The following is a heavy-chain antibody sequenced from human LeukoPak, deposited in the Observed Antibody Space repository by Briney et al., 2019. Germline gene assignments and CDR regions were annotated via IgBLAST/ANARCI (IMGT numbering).Heavy chain of an antibody. J-gene: IGHJ4*02. V-gene: IGHV3-23*01. D-gene: IGHD6-6*01. CDR2: ISGSGGST. CDR3: ARRMAARPFDY. Sequence: GGSLRLSCAASGFTFSTYAMSWVRQAPGKGLEWVSVISGSGGSTYYADSVKGRFIISRDNSKNTLYLQMNSLRVEDTSVYYCARRMAARPFDYWGQGTLVTVSS. CDR1: GFTFSTYA.